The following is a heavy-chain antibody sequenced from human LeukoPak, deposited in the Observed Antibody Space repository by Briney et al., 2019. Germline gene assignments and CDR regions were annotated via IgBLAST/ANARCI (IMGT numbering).Heavy chain of an antibody. V-gene: IGHV1-18*01. J-gene: IGHJ4*02. CDR3: ARATKDIAVAGH. D-gene: IGHD6-19*01. Sequence: GASVTVSFTASGYTFTIYGISWVRQAPAPGLGWMGWISAYNGNTNYAQKLQGRVTMTTDTSTSTAYMELRSLRSDDTAVYYCARATKDIAVAGHWGQGTLVTVSS. CDR1: GYTFTIYG. CDR2: ISAYNGNT.